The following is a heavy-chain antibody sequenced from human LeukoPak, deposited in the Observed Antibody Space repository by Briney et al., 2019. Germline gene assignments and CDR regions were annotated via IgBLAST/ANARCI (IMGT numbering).Heavy chain of an antibody. CDR2: IYDSGSA. Sequence: SETLSLTCTVSGGSISSYYWSWIRQPPGKGLEWIGYIYDSGSANYNPSLKSRVTISEDTSKNHFSLKVTSMTAADTAVYYCARAPPYYYDSSAPPDVWGKGTTVTVSS. CDR3: ARAPPYYYDSSAPPDV. J-gene: IGHJ6*04. V-gene: IGHV4-59*08. CDR1: GGSISSYY. D-gene: IGHD3-22*01.